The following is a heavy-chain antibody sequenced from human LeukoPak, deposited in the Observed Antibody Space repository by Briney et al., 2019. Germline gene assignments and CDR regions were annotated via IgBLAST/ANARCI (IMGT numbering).Heavy chain of an antibody. V-gene: IGHV3-64*01. CDR1: GFTFSSYA. CDR2: ISSNGGST. D-gene: IGHD3-3*01. J-gene: IGHJ6*02. CDR3: ARETYDFWSGYYTGYYYYYGMDV. Sequence: GGSLRLSCAASGFTFSSYAMHWVRQAPGKGLEYVSAISSNGGSTYYANSVKGRFTISRDNSKNTLYLQMGSLRAEDMAVYYCARETYDFWSGYYTGYYYYYGMDVWGRGTTVTVSS.